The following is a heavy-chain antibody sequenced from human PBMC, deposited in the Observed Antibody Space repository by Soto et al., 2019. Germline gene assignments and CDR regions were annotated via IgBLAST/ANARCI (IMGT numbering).Heavy chain of an antibody. CDR1: GFTFGDYE. Sequence: GGSLRLSCAASGFTFGDYEMSWIRQAAGKGPEWVSFLSRSGNTIYYADSVKGRFTISRDNAKDSLYLQMNSPRGEDTAVYYCARYFRGSGRYFFDYWGQGTLVTVSS. CDR2: LSRSGNTI. D-gene: IGHD6-19*01. J-gene: IGHJ4*02. V-gene: IGHV3-11*01. CDR3: ARYFRGSGRYFFDY.